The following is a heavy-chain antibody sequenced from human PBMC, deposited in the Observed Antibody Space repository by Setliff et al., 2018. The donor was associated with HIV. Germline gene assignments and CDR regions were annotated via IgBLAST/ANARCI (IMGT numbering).Heavy chain of an antibody. CDR1: GFTFSNYA. CDR2: ILSTGERT. CDR3: AKELAASGLGYFDS. D-gene: IGHD3-22*01. V-gene: IGHV3-23*01. J-gene: IGHJ4*02. Sequence: GGSLRLSCAASGFTFSNYAMSWVRQAPGEGLEWVSAILSTGERTFYADSVKGRFTISRDNTKNTVYLQMNSLRAEDTAEYYCAKELAASGLGYFDSWGRGILVTVSS.